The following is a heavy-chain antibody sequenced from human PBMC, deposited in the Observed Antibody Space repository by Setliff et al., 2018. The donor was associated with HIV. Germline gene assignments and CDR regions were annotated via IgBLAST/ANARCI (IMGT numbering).Heavy chain of an antibody. V-gene: IGHV4-34*01. CDR2: INRSGST. J-gene: IGHJ3*01. Sequence: SETLSLTCAVYGESFSGYHWSWIRQPPGKGLEWIGEINRSGSTSYNPSLKSRVTISLDTSKSHFSLRLNSVTAADTAVYYCRSSAWYGGDAFDLWGQGTMVTVSS. D-gene: IGHD6-19*01. CDR3: RSSAWYGGDAFDL. CDR1: GESFSGYH.